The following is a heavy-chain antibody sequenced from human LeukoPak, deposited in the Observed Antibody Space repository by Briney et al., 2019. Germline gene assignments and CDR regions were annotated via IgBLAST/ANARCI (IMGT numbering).Heavy chain of an antibody. CDR3: ARGVSGYEIYFDY. V-gene: IGHV4-4*09. D-gene: IGHD5-12*01. CDR1: GVSISSYY. CDR2: IYTSGST. J-gene: IGHJ4*02. Sequence: SETLSLTCTVSGVSISSYYWSWLRQPPGKGLEWIGYIYTSGSTNYNPSLKSRVTISVDTSKNQFSLKLSSVTAADTAVYYCARGVSGYEIYFDYWGQGTLVTVSS.